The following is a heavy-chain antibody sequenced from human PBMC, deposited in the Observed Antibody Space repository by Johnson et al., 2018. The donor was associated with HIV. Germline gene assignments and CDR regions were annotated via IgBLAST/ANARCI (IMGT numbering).Heavy chain of an antibody. J-gene: IGHJ3*02. V-gene: IGHV3-30-3*01. Sequence: QVQLVESGGGVVQPGRSLRLSCAASGFSLSDYAIHWVRQAPVKGLEWVGVMSYDGSIGYADSVKGRFTISRDNAKNSLYLQMNSLRAEDTAVYYCAKDLSYPKTRAFDIWGQGTMVTVSS. CDR2: MSYDGSI. D-gene: IGHD2/OR15-2a*01. CDR1: GFSLSDYA. CDR3: AKDLSYPKTRAFDI.